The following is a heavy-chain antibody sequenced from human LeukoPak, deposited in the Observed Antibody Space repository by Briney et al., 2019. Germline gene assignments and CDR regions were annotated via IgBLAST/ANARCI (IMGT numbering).Heavy chain of an antibody. V-gene: IGHV3-11*01. J-gene: IGHJ4*02. CDR3: ARGPGRYSSGWYYFDY. CDR2: ISSSGSTI. CDR1: GFTFSDYY. D-gene: IGHD6-19*01. Sequence: GGSLRLSCAASGFTFSDYYMSWIRQAPGKGLEWVSYISSSGSTIYYADSVKGRFTISRDNAKNPLYLQMNSLRAEDTAVYYCARGPGRYSSGWYYFDYWGQGTLVTVSS.